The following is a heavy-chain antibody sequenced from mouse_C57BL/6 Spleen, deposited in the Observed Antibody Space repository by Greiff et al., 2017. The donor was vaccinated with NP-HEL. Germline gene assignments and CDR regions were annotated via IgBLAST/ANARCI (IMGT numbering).Heavy chain of an antibody. CDR3: TRYDGYPFAY. J-gene: IGHJ3*01. CDR1: GYTFTDYE. CDR2: IDPETGGT. V-gene: IGHV1-15*01. Sequence: QVHVKQSGAELVRPGASVTLSCKASGYTFTDYEMHWVKQTPVHGLEWIGAIDPETGGTAYNQKFKGKAILTADKSSSTAYMELRSLTSEDSAVYYCTRYDGYPFAYWGQGTLVTVSA. D-gene: IGHD2-3*01.